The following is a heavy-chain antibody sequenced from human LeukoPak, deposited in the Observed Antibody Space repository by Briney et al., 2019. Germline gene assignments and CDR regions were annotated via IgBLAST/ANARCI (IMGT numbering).Heavy chain of an antibody. D-gene: IGHD3-3*01. CDR2: IYSSGST. CDR1: GGSIRSYY. CDR3: ARESAIFGVFIVAFDY. V-gene: IGHV4-4*07. J-gene: IGHJ4*02. Sequence: PSETLSLTCTVSGGSIRSYYWNWIRQPAGKGPEWIGRIYSSGSTNYNPSLKSRVTMSADTSKNQFSLKLNSVTAADTAVYYCARESAIFGVFIVAFDYWGQGALVTVSS.